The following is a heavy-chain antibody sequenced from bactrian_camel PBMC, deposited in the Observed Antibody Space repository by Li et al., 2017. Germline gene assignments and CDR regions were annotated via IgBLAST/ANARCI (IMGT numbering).Heavy chain of an antibody. CDR3: ATEMIVRGVLMGVSDV. V-gene: IGHV3S1*01. D-gene: IGHD3*01. CDR2: IFSAGGST. Sequence: HVQLVESGGGSVQPGGQLKLSCVSSGYVYNSWSGSCMAWFRQLPGKEREAVASIFSAGGSTYYADSVQGRFTISQNNAKDTVYLQMESLKFEDTAVYYCATEMIVRGVLMGVSDVWGQGTQVTVS. J-gene: IGHJ4*01. CDR1: GYVYNSWSGSC.